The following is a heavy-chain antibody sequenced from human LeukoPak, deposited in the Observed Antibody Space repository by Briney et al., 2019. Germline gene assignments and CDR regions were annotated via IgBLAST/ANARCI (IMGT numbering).Heavy chain of an antibody. J-gene: IGHJ6*03. D-gene: IGHD3-9*01. CDR3: ARDLVRYPYYMDV. V-gene: IGHV3-21*01. CDR2: ISSSSSYI. CDR1: GLTFSSYG. Sequence: GRTLRLSCAASGLTFSSYGMSWVRQAPGKGLEWVSSISSSSSYIYYADSVKGRFTISRDNAKNSLYLQMNSLRAEDTAVYYCARDLVRYPYYMDVWGKGTTVTVSS.